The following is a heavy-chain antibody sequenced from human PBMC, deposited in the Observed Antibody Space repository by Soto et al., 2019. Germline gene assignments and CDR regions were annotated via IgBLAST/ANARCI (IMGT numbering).Heavy chain of an antibody. J-gene: IGHJ5*02. CDR2: IYHSGST. V-gene: IGHV4-39*01. D-gene: IGHD4-17*01. CDR3: ARRLEEYGNYWFDP. CDR1: GGSINSDTDY. Sequence: QLQLQESGPGLVKPSETSSLTCTVSGGSINSDTDYWALIRQPPGKALEWIGSIYHSGSTYQNPSLKSRITMSVDKSKNQFSLRLTSVTAADTAVYYCARRLEEYGNYWFDPWGQGILVTVSS.